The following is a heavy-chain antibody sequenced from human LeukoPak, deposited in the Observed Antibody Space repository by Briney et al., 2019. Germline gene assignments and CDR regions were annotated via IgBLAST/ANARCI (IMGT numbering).Heavy chain of an antibody. CDR1: AFTFSTYW. J-gene: IGHJ3*02. V-gene: IGHV3-7*01. CDR3: ARESSSSSGRAFDI. D-gene: IGHD6-6*01. CDR2: IKEDGSEI. Sequence: GGSLRLSCAASAFTFSTYWMSWVRQAPGKGLEWVANIKEDGSEINYVDSVKGRFTISRDNAKNSLYLQMNSLRAEDTAVYYCARESSSSSGRAFDIWGQGTMVTVSS.